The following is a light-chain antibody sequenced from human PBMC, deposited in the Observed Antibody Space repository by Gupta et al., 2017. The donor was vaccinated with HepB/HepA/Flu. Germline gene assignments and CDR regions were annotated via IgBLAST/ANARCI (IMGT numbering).Light chain of an antibody. CDR3: QQGDRTPLT. J-gene: IGKJ4*01. Sequence: DIQMTQSPSSLSASVGDRVTITCRTSQKISTYLNWYQQKPGKAPKLLIYAASSLQSGVPSRFSGSGSETEFTLTISSLQPEDFATYYCQQGDRTPLTFGGGTKVEIK. CDR2: AAS. V-gene: IGKV1-39*01. CDR1: QKISTY.